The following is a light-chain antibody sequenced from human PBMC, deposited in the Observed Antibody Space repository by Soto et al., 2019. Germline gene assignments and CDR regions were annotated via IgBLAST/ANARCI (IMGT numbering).Light chain of an antibody. CDR1: QSISSW. CDR3: QQYNSYSYT. V-gene: IGKV1-5*03. J-gene: IGKJ2*01. CDR2: KAS. Sequence: DIQMTQSPATLSASVGDRVTITCRASQSISSWLAWYQQKPGKAPNLLIYKASSLESGVPSRFIGSGSGTECTLTISSLKTEEFATYYCQQYNSYSYTFGQGTKVEIK.